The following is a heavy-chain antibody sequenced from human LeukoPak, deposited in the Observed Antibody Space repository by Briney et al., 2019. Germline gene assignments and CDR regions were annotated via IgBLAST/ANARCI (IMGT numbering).Heavy chain of an antibody. V-gene: IGHV3-43*02. D-gene: IGHD4-11*01. J-gene: IGHJ4*02. CDR2: ISGDGGST. CDR3: AKVGYSKYFDY. CDR1: GFTFDDYA. Sequence: GGSLRLSCAASGFTFDDYAMHWVRQAPGKGLEWVSVISGDGGSTYYADSVKGRFTISSAKSKNSLYLQLNRLRTEDKALYYCAKVGYSKYFDYWGQRTLVTVSS.